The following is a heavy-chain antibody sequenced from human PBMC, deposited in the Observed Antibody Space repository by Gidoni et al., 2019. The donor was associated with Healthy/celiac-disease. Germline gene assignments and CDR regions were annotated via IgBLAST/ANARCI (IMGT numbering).Heavy chain of an antibody. Sequence: QVQLVQSGAEVKKPGASVKVSCKVSGYTLTALSMHWVRQAPGKGLEWMGGFDPEDGETIYAQKFQGRVTMTEDTSTDTAYMELSSLRSEDTAVYYCATWSSNYDFWSGYYSGEYFQHWGQGTLVTVSS. CDR2: FDPEDGET. J-gene: IGHJ1*01. D-gene: IGHD3-3*01. V-gene: IGHV1-24*01. CDR1: GYTLTALS. CDR3: ATWSSNYDFWSGYYSGEYFQH.